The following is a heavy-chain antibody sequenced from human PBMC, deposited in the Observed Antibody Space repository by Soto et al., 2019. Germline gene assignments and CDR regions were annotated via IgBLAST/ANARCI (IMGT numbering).Heavy chain of an antibody. CDR1: GGSFSGYY. D-gene: IGHD1-26*01. Sequence: SETLSLTCAVYGGSFSGYYWSWIRQPPGKGLEWIGEINHSGSTNYNPSLKSRVTISVDTSKNQFSLKLSSVTAADTAVYYCARGWGGSYFTDYWGQGTLVTVSS. CDR3: ARGWGGSYFTDY. V-gene: IGHV4-34*01. J-gene: IGHJ4*02. CDR2: INHSGST.